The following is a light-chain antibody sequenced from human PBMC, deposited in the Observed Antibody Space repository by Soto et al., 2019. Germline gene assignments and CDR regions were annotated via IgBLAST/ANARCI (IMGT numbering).Light chain of an antibody. CDR2: DTT. CDR3: LLSYNGPYV. J-gene: IGLJ1*01. Sequence: QAVVTQEPPLTVSPGGTVTLTCGPSTGAVTNGHYPYWFQQKPGQAPRTLIYDTTNRHSWTPARFSGSLLGGKAALTLSGAQPEDEAEYYCLLSYNGPYVFGTGTKVTVL. V-gene: IGLV7-46*01. CDR1: TGAVTNGHY.